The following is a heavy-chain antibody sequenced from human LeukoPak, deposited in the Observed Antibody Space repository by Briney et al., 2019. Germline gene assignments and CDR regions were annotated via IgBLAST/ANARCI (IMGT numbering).Heavy chain of an antibody. Sequence: GGSLRLSCAVSGLTFNNYAMSWVRQAPGKGLEWVSYISSSGSTIYYADSVKGRFTISRDNAKNSLYLQMNSLRAEDTAVYYCAELGITMIGGVWGKGTTVTISS. D-gene: IGHD3-10*02. CDR2: ISSSGSTI. V-gene: IGHV3-48*03. CDR1: GLTFNNYA. J-gene: IGHJ6*04. CDR3: AELGITMIGGV.